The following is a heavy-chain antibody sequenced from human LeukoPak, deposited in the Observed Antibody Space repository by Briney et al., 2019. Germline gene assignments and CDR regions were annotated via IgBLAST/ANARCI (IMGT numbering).Heavy chain of an antibody. V-gene: IGHV4-4*09. CDR2: IYTSGST. D-gene: IGHD5-18*01. CDR3: ASRVHSYAANWFDP. CDR1: GGSINTCY. J-gene: IGHJ5*02. Sequence: SETLSLTCTVSGGSINTCYWSWIRQPPGKGLEWIGYIYTSGSTNYNPSLKSRVTISKDTSKNQFSLKMTSVTAADTAVYYCASRVHSYAANWFDPWGQGTLVTVSS.